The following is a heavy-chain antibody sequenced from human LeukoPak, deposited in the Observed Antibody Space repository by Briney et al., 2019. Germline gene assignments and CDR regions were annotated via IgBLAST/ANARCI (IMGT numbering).Heavy chain of an antibody. D-gene: IGHD2-21*02. CDR2: ISSSSSTI. Sequence: GGSLRLSCAASGFTFSSYSMNWVRQAPGKGLEWVSYISSSSSTIYYADSVKGRFTISRDNAKNSLYLQMNSLRAEDTAVYYCARDLGVVVTANRGYWGQGTLVTVSS. V-gene: IGHV3-48*04. J-gene: IGHJ4*02. CDR1: GFTFSSYS. CDR3: ARDLGVVVTANRGY.